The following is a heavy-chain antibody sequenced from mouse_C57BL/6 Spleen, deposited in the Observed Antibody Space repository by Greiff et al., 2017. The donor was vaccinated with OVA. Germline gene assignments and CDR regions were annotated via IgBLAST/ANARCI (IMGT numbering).Heavy chain of an antibody. V-gene: IGHV14-4*01. CDR3: TTFDGYYHFDV. D-gene: IGHD2-3*01. Sequence: VQLQQSGAELVRPGASVKLSCTASGFNIKDDYMHWVKQRPEQGLEWIGWIDPENGDTEYASKFQGKATITADTSSNTAYLQLSSLTSEDTAVYYCTTFDGYYHFDVWGTGTTVTVSS. CDR2: IDPENGDT. CDR1: GFNIKDDY. J-gene: IGHJ1*03.